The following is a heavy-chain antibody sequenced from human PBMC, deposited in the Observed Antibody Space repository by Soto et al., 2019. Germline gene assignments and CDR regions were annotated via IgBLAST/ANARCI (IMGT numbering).Heavy chain of an antibody. V-gene: IGHV4-39*01. J-gene: IGHJ4*02. D-gene: IGHD3-10*01. CDR1: GGSIDRSNYY. CDR3: ARHFVAVVIKGWGY. Sequence: SETLSLTCNVSGGSIDRSNYYWDWLRQPPGKGLEWIGTTYYNGNAYYNPSLKSRVSMSIDTSKNQFSLKLVSVTAADTAVYYCARHFVAVVIKGWGYWGQGTLVTVSS. CDR2: TYYNGNA.